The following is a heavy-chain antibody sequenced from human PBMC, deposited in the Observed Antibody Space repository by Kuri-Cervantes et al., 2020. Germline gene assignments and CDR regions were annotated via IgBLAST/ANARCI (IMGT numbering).Heavy chain of an antibody. CDR1: GFTFSSYA. D-gene: IGHD5-24*01. V-gene: IGHV3-30-3*01. Sequence: GGSLRLSCAASGFTFSSYAMHWVRQAPGEGLEWVAVISYDGSNKYYADSVKGRFTISRDNSKNTLYLQMNSLRAEDTAVYYCARDRAEMATIFTVSLSRWGQGTLVTVSS. CDR3: ARDRAEMATIFTVSLSR. CDR2: ISYDGSNK. J-gene: IGHJ4*02.